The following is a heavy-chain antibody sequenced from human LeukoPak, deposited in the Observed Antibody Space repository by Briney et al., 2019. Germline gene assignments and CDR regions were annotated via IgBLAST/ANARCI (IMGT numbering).Heavy chain of an antibody. V-gene: IGHV3-30-3*01. CDR1: GFTFSSYA. D-gene: IGHD6-19*01. J-gene: IGHJ4*02. Sequence: GGSLRLSCAASGFTFSSYAMHWVRQAPGKGLEWVAVISYDGSNKYYADSVKGRFTISRDNSKNTLYLQVNSLRAEDTAVYYCARDGRSSGWYQGFDYWGQGTLVTVSS. CDR2: ISYDGSNK. CDR3: ARDGRSSGWYQGFDY.